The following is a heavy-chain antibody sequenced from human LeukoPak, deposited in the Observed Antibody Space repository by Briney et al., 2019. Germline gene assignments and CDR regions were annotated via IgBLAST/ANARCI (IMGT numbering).Heavy chain of an antibody. D-gene: IGHD2/OR15-2a*01. J-gene: IGHJ4*02. CDR2: IYSGGST. CDR3: AKPADRGTTDPYFDY. V-gene: IGHV3-53*01. CDR1: GFTVSSNY. Sequence: GGSLRLSCAASGFTVSSNYMSWVRQAPGKGLEWVSVIYSGGSTYYADSVKGRFTISRDNSKNTLYLQMNSLRAEDTAVYYCAKPADRGTTDPYFDYWGQGTLVTVSS.